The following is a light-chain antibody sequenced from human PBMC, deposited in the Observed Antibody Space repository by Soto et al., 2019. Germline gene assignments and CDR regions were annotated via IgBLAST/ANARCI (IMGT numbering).Light chain of an antibody. CDR3: LQRGT. Sequence: DIVLTQSPDTLSLSPGESATLSCRASQSVSIHLAWYQQKPGQAPRLLIYGASTRATGIPARFSGSGSGTDFTLTISSLEPEDFAVYYCLQRGTFGPGTRLEIK. CDR2: GAS. J-gene: IGKJ5*01. CDR1: QSVSIH. V-gene: IGKV3-11*01.